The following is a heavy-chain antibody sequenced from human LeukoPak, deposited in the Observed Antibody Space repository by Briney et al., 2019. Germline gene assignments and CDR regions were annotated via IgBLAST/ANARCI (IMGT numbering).Heavy chain of an antibody. CDR2: INTNTGNP. CDR3: AREFSSRYYYGMDV. J-gene: IGHJ6*02. V-gene: IGHV7-4-1*02. Sequence: ASMKVSCKASGYTFTSYAMNWVRQAPGQGLEWMGWINTNTGNPTYAQGFTGRFVFSLDTSVSAAYLQISSLKAEDTAVYYCAREFSSRYYYGMDVWGQGTTVTVSS. D-gene: IGHD6-13*01. CDR1: GYTFTSYA.